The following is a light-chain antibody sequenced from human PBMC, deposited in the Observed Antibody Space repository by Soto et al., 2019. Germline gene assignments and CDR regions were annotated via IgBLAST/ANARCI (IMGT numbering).Light chain of an antibody. CDR3: CSYVGARTYV. V-gene: IGLV2-23*01. CDR2: EGN. CDR1: VSDVGSFGP. Sequence: ALTQPASVSGSPGKSITISFTGSVSDVGSFGPVSWYQQHPGQVPKLIIYEGNRRPSGVSSRFSGSKSGNTASLTISGLQAEDEADYYCCSYVGARTYVFGAGTKVTVL. J-gene: IGLJ1*01.